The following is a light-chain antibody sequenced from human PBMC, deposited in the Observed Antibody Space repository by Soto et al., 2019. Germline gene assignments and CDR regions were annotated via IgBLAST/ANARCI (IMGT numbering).Light chain of an antibody. J-gene: IGLJ1*01. V-gene: IGLV2-14*03. CDR2: DVS. CDR3: SSYTGTSTLNV. Sequence: QSVLTQPASVSGSPGQSITISCTGTSSDFGDYNYVSWYQHHPGKAPKLMIYDVSDRPSGVSNRFSGSKSGNTASLTISGLQAEDEADYYCSSYTGTSTLNVFGTGTKVTVL. CDR1: SSDFGDYNY.